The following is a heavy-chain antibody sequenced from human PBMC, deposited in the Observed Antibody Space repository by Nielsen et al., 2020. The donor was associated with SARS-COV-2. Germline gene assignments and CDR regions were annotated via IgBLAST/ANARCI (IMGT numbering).Heavy chain of an antibody. Sequence: SETLSLTCTVSGGSISSYYWSWIRQPPGKGLEWIGYIYYSGSTNYNPSLKSRVTISVDTSKNQFSLKLSSVTAADTAVYYCARDRGCSGGSCYGAFDYWGQGTLVTVSS. CDR1: GGSISSYY. CDR3: ARDRGCSGGSCYGAFDY. CDR2: IYYSGST. V-gene: IGHV4-59*12. D-gene: IGHD2-15*01. J-gene: IGHJ4*02.